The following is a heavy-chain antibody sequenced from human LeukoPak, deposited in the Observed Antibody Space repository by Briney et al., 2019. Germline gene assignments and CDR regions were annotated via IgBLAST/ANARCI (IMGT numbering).Heavy chain of an antibody. CDR1: GGSISSYY. D-gene: IGHD6-13*01. V-gene: IGHV4-59*01. CDR2: IYYSGNT. Sequence: PSETLSLTCTVSGGSISSYYWSWIRQPPGKGLEWIGYIYYSGNTNYNPSLKSRVTISVDTSKNQFSLKLSSVTAADTAVYYCARASLGCSWSNWFDPWGQGTLVTVSS. J-gene: IGHJ5*02. CDR3: ARASLGCSWSNWFDP.